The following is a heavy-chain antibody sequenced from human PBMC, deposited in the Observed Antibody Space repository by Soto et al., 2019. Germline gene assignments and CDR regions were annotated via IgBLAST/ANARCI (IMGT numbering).Heavy chain of an antibody. J-gene: IGHJ6*02. Sequence: SVKVSCKASGGTFNNYPITWVRQAPGQGLEWMGGSIPIFGTANYAQKFQGRVTISVDESTSTAYMELSSLRSEDTAVYYCVRGRGYSGDDHYYYFDMDVWGQGTTVTVSS. CDR2: SIPIFGTA. V-gene: IGHV1-69*13. D-gene: IGHD5-12*01. CDR3: VRGRGYSGDDHYYYFDMDV. CDR1: GGTFNNYP.